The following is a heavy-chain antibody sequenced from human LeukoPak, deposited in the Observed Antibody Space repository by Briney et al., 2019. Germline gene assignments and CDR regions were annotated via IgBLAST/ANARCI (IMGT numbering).Heavy chain of an antibody. CDR1: GYTFTSYG. V-gene: IGHV1-2*02. CDR2: INPNSGGT. CDR3: ARLAAAVETGL. D-gene: IGHD6-13*01. J-gene: IGHJ4*02. Sequence: ASVKVSCKASGYTFTSYGISWVRQAPGQGLEWMGWINPNSGGTNYAQKFQGRVTMTRDTSISTAYMELSRLRSDDTAVYYCARLAAAVETGLWGQGTLVTVSS.